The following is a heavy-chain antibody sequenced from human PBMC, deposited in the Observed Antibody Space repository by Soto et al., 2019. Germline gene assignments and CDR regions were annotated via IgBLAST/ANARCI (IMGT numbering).Heavy chain of an antibody. V-gene: IGHV3-74*01. CDR3: FDY. Sequence: GGSLRLSCAASGFTFRSYWMQWVRQAPGKGLVWVSWITSDGSSTSYADSVKGRFTISRDNAKNTLYLQMNSLRPQDSSGYYGFDYWGQGTLVTVSS. J-gene: IGHJ4*02. CDR1: GFTFRSYW. CDR2: ITSDGSST.